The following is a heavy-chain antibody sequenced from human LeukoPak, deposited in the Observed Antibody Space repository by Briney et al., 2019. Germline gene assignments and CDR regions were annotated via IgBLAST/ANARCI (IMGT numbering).Heavy chain of an antibody. V-gene: IGHV1-8*01. CDR3: ATDFTVACDY. Sequence: ASVKVSCKASGYTFTSYDFNWLRQATGQGPEWMGWMNPNSGATGYAQKFQGRITMTRSASINTAYMELSSLRSEDTAVYYCATDFTVACDYWGQGTLVTVSS. J-gene: IGHJ4*02. CDR1: GYTFTSYD. D-gene: IGHD4-23*01. CDR2: MNPNSGAT.